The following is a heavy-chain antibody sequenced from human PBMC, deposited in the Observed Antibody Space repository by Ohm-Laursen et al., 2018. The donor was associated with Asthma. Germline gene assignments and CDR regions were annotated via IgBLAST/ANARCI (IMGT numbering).Heavy chain of an antibody. CDR1: GFSFRNYG. V-gene: IGHV3-21*01. CDR3: ARIGPEWELPGREYSLHH. CDR2: ISTASSFI. D-gene: IGHD1-26*01. Sequence: SLRLSCAASGFSFRNYGMHWVRQAPGKGLEWVASISTASSFIYYADSVRGRFTTSRDNARNSVYLQMNSLRAEDTALYYCARIGPEWELPGREYSLHHWGEGTLVTVSS. J-gene: IGHJ1*01.